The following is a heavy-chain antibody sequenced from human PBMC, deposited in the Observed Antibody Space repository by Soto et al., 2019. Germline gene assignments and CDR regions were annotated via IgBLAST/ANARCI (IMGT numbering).Heavy chain of an antibody. D-gene: IGHD3-10*01. Sequence: GGSLRLSCVASGLIVSDNYMNWVRQAPGKGLEWVSIIYAGGSTYYADSVKGRFTISRDHSKNTVYLQMSSLRVEDTAIYFCARGRYYDSPQDLWGRGTQVTVSS. J-gene: IGHJ5*02. CDR3: ARGRYYDSPQDL. CDR2: IYAGGST. V-gene: IGHV3-53*01. CDR1: GLIVSDNY.